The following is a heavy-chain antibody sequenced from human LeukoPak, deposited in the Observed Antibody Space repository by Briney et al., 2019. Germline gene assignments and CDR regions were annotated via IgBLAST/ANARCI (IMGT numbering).Heavy chain of an antibody. CDR2: INSDGSST. CDR1: VFTFSSYW. J-gene: IGHJ4*02. D-gene: IGHD3-22*01. CDR3: ARVHSEYYYDSSGYYY. V-gene: IGHV3-74*01. Sequence: GGSLRLSCAASVFTFSSYWMHWVRQAPGKGLVWVSRINSDGSSTSYADSVEGRFTISRDNAKNTLYLQMNSLRAEDTAVYYCARVHSEYYYDSSGYYYWGQGILVTVSS.